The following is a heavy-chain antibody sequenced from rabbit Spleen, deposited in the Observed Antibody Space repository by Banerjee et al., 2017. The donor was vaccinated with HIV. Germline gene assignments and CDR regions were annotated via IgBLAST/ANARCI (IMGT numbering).Heavy chain of an antibody. CDR2: IDTGSSDFT. CDR1: GFSFSSGYD. J-gene: IGHJ4*01. D-gene: IGHD6-1*01. V-gene: IGHV1S45*01. CDR3: ARARYIRGGFGATYPTYFNL. Sequence: QEQLVESGGGLGKPGASLTLTCTASGFSFSSGYDMSWVRQAPGKGLEWIACIDTGSSDFTYFASWAKGRFTCSKTSSTTVTLQMTSLTAADTATYFCARARYIRGGFGATYPTYFNLWGPGTLVTVS.